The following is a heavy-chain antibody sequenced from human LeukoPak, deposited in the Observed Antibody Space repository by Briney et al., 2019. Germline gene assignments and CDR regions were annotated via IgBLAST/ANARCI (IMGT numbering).Heavy chain of an antibody. CDR1: GFTVSSNY. CDR2: IYSSGNT. V-gene: IGHV3-53*01. J-gene: IGHJ4*02. Sequence: GGSLRLSCAASGFTVSSNYMNWVRQVPGKGLEWVSIIYSSGNTFYADSVKGRFTISRDNSKNTLYLQMNSLRAEDTAVYFCARGPRTDSFDYWGQGTLVTVSS. CDR3: ARGPRTDSFDY. D-gene: IGHD4-17*01.